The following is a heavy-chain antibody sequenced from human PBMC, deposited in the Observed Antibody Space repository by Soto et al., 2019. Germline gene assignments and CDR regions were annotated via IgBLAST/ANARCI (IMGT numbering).Heavy chain of an antibody. CDR1: NGSISSGGYS. CDR2: IYPTGKT. J-gene: IGHJ6*02. V-gene: IGHV4-30-2*01. D-gene: IGHD3-16*01. Sequence: PSETLSLTCTVSNGSISSGGYSWSWIRRTPGKGLEWIGYIYPTGKTYYNPSLKNRATLSIDTSQNQFSLQLTSVTAADTAVYYCARAPPGPAPRWGVWGHGTTVTDSS. CDR3: ARAPPGPAPRWGV.